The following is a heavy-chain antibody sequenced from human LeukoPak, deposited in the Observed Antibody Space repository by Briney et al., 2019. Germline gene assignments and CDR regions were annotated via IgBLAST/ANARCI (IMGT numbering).Heavy chain of an antibody. V-gene: IGHV1-2*02. Sequence: ASVKVSCKASGYTFTGYYMHWVRQAPGQGLEWMGWINPNSGGTNYAQKFQGRVTMTRDTSISTAYMELSRLRSDDTAVYYCARAPTHDYGDLPRIWGQGTMVTVSS. CDR2: INPNSGGT. CDR1: GYTFTGYY. J-gene: IGHJ3*02. D-gene: IGHD4-17*01. CDR3: ARAPTHDYGDLPRI.